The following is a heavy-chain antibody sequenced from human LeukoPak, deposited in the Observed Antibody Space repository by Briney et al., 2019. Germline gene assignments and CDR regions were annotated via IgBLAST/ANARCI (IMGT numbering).Heavy chain of an antibody. CDR2: IKQDGSEK. CDR1: GFTFSSYW. J-gene: IGHJ4*02. Sequence: GGSLRLSCAASGFTFSSYWMSWVRQAPGKGLEWVSNIKQDGSEKYYVDSVKGRFTISRDNAKNSLYLQMNSLRAEDTAVYYCARCLWFGEYGRHYYFDYWGQGTLVTVSS. D-gene: IGHD3-10*01. CDR3: ARCLWFGEYGRHYYFDY. V-gene: IGHV3-7*03.